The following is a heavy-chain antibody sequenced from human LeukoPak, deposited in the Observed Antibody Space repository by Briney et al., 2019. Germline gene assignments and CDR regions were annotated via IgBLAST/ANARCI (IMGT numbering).Heavy chain of an antibody. CDR1: GGSISGFY. CDR2: IYASGTI. J-gene: IGHJ4*02. Sequence: SETLSLTCTVSGGSISGFYWSWIRQPPGKGLEWIGRIYASGTITYNPSLESRVSMSVDTSKNQFSLNLSSVTAADTAVHFCARGERGSSYGYLWNELPYYFDYWGQGTLVTVSS. V-gene: IGHV4-4*07. D-gene: IGHD5-18*01. CDR3: ARGERGSSYGYLWNELPYYFDY.